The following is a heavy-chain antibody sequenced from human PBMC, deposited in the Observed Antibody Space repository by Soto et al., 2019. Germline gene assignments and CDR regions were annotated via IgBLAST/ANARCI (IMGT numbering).Heavy chain of an antibody. Sequence: EVQLVESGGGLVQPGGSLRLSCAASGFTFSSYWMHWVRQAPGKGLVWVARINRDGSSTSYADSVKGRFTISRDNAKNTLYLQMNSLRAEDTAVYYCARDSIAAAGTYYYASYIDVWGKGTTVTVSS. CDR2: INRDGSST. J-gene: IGHJ6*03. D-gene: IGHD6-13*01. CDR3: ARDSIAAAGTYYYASYIDV. CDR1: GFTFSSYW. V-gene: IGHV3-74*01.